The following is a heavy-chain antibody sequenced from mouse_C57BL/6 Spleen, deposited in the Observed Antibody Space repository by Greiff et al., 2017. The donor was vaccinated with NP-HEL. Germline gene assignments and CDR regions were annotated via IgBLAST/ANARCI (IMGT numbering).Heavy chain of an antibody. Sequence: LVESGPELVKPGASVKISCKASGYSFTDYNMNWVKQSNGKSLEWIGVINPNYGTTSYNQKFKGKATLTVDQSSSTAYMQLNSLTSEDSAVYYCARSGYFPYYYAMDYWGQGTSVTVSS. J-gene: IGHJ4*01. CDR3: ARSGYFPYYYAMDY. CDR1: GYSFTDYN. D-gene: IGHD3-2*02. V-gene: IGHV1-39*01. CDR2: INPNYGTT.